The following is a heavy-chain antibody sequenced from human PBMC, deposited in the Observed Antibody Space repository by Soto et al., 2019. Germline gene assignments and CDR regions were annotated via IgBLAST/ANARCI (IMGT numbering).Heavy chain of an antibody. Sequence: GGSLRLSCAASGFTFSSYWMSWVRQAPGKGLEWVANIKQDGSEKYYVDSVKGRFTISRDNAKNSLYLQMNSLRAEDTAVYYCASYLNRGTVVVVAAYIFDYWGQGTLVTVSS. V-gene: IGHV3-7*01. J-gene: IGHJ4*02. D-gene: IGHD2-15*01. CDR1: GFTFSSYW. CDR3: ASYLNRGTVVVVAAYIFDY. CDR2: IKQDGSEK.